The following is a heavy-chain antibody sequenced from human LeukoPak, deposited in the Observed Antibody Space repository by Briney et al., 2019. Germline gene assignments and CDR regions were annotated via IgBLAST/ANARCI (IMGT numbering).Heavy chain of an antibody. Sequence: GGSLRLSCAASGFTFSSYAMSWVRQAPGKGLEWVSAISGSGGSTYYADSVKGRFTISRDNSKNTLYLQVNSLRVEDTAVYYCAKRQSTMVRGVVISYYFDYWGQGTLVTVSS. CDR2: ISGSGGST. V-gene: IGHV3-23*01. CDR1: GFTFSSYA. CDR3: AKRQSTMVRGVVISYYFDY. J-gene: IGHJ4*02. D-gene: IGHD3-10*01.